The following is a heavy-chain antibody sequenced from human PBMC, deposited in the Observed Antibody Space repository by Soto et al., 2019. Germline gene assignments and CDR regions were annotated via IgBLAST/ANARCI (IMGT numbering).Heavy chain of an antibody. CDR1: GFPFSAEV. CDR2: ISYDGNNK. CDR3: ARDYSSGWCLDY. J-gene: IGHJ4*02. Sequence: QVQLVESGGGVVQPGNSLRLSCAGSGFPFSAEVMHWVRQAPGKGLEWVAAISYDGNNKNHADSVKGRFTVSRDNSKNTLYLQIYSLRPEDTAVYYCARDYSSGWCLDYWGQGSLVTVSS. V-gene: IGHV3-30-3*01. D-gene: IGHD6-13*01.